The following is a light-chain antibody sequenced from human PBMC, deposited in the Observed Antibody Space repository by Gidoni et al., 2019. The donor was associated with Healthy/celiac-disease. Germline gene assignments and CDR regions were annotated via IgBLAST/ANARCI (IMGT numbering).Light chain of an antibody. CDR2: WAS. J-gene: IGKJ5*01. CDR1: QSVLYSSNNKNY. CDR3: QQYYSTLLIT. V-gene: IGKV4-1*01. Sequence: DIVMTQSPDSLAVSRGERATINCKSSQSVLYSSNNKNYLAWYQQKPGQPPTRLIYWASTRESGGPDRFSGSGSGTDFIITISSMQAEDVAVYYCQQYYSTLLITFGQGTRLEIK.